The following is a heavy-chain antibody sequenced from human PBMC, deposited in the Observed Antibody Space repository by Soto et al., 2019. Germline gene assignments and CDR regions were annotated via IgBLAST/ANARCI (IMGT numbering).Heavy chain of an antibody. CDR2: IYWDDDK. D-gene: IGHD4-17*01. J-gene: IGHJ4*02. Sequence: QITLKESGPTLVKPTQTLTLTCTFSGFSLSTSGVGVGWIRQPPGKALEWLALIYWDDDKRYSPSLKSRLTITEDTSKNQVVLTMTNMGPVDTATYYCAHRQRTVYFDYWGQGTLVTVSS. CDR3: AHRQRTVYFDY. CDR1: GFSLSTSGVG. V-gene: IGHV2-5*02.